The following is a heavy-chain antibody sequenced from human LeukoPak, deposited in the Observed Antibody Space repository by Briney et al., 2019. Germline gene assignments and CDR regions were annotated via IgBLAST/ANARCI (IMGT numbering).Heavy chain of an antibody. Sequence: PWASVKVSCKASGGTFSSYAISWVRQAPGQGLEWMGGIIPIFGTANYAQKFQGRATITADKSTSTAYMELSSLRSEDTAVYYCARTYYYDSSGYHFDYWGQGTLVTVSS. J-gene: IGHJ4*02. CDR2: IIPIFGTA. D-gene: IGHD3-22*01. CDR1: GGTFSSYA. CDR3: ARTYYYDSSGYHFDY. V-gene: IGHV1-69*06.